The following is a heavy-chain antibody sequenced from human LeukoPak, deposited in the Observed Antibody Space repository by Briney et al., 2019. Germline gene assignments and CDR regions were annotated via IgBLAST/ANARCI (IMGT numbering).Heavy chain of an antibody. CDR1: GGSFSDSSYY. J-gene: IGHJ5*02. CDR2: FYYDGKT. CDR3: ARKRLNRFDP. Sequence: SETLSLTCTVSGGSFSDSSYYWAWIRRPPGKGLEWIGSFYYDGKTYYNPSLESRVTVSVARSKNQFSLRLTSVTAAERAVYYCARKRLNRFDPWGQGTLVTVSS. V-gene: IGHV4-39*01.